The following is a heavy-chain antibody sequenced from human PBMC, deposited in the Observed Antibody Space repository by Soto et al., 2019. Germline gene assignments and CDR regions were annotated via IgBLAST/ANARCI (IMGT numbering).Heavy chain of an antibody. D-gene: IGHD2-2*02. Sequence: QAQLVQSGAEVKKPGASVKVSCKASGYTFTSYGISWVRQAPGQGLVWMGWISAYNGNTDYAQNLQGLVTMTTDTSTSTAYMELRSLRSDDTAVYYCARERSRVVPGVIPTYYYYGLDVWGQGTTVTVS. CDR3: ARERSRVVPGVIPTYYYYGLDV. CDR2: ISAYNGNT. CDR1: GYTFTSYG. J-gene: IGHJ6*02. V-gene: IGHV1-18*01.